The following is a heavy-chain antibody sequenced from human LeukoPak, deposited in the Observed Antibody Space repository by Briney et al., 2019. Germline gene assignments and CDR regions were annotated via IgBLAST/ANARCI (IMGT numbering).Heavy chain of an antibody. V-gene: IGHV3-30*02. Sequence: GGSLRLSCAASGFTFSSYGMHWVRQAPGKGLVWVAFIRYDGSNKYYADSVKGRFTISRDNSKNTLYLQMNSLRAEDTAVYYCAKDRTVTTTPYYFDYWGQGTLVTVSS. CDR3: AKDRTVTTTPYYFDY. CDR1: GFTFSSYG. J-gene: IGHJ4*02. CDR2: IRYDGSNK. D-gene: IGHD4-17*01.